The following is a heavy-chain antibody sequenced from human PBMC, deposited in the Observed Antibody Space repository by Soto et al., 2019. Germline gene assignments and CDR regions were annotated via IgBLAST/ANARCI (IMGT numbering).Heavy chain of an antibody. V-gene: IGHV1-18*01. Sequence: GASVKVSCKASGYTFPGYGISWVRQAPGQGLEWMGWISPFNGNTHYAQHLQGRVTMTTDTSTSTVYMDLRSLTSDDTAVYYCARDAVVTAPNYYGMDGRGQATTVTVAS. CDR1: GYTFPGYG. D-gene: IGHD2-21*02. J-gene: IGHJ6*02. CDR2: ISPFNGNT. CDR3: ARDAVVTAPNYYGMDG.